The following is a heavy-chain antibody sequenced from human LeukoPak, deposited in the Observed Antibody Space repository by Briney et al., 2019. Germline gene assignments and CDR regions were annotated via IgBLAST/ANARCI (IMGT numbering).Heavy chain of an antibody. CDR2: IFDSGGT. Sequence: PSETLSLTCTVPDGSVTSFYWSWIRQPPGKGLEWIGFIFDSGGTKYNPSLKSRVTISADTSKKQFSLKLSSVTAADTAVYYCARARSPKDYYSDTSGYYYFDSWGQGAQVTVSS. CDR3: ARARSPKDYYSDTSGYYYFDS. CDR1: DGSVTSFY. D-gene: IGHD3-22*01. J-gene: IGHJ4*02. V-gene: IGHV4-59*02.